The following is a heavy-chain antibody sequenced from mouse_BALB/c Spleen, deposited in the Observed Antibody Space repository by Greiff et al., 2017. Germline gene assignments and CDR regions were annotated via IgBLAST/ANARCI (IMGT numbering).Heavy chain of an antibody. CDR3: ARWDY. V-gene: IGHV3-2*02. CDR1: GYSINSDYA. CDR2: ISYSGST. J-gene: IGHJ2*01. Sequence: EVKLQESGPGLVKPSQSLSLTCTVTGYSINSDYAWNWIRQFPGNKLEWMGYISYSGSTSYNPSLKSRISITRDTSKNQFFLQLNSVTTEDTATYYCARWDYWGQGTTLTVSS.